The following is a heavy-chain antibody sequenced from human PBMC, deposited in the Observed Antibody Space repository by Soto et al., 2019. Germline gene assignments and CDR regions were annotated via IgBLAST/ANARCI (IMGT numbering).Heavy chain of an antibody. CDR2: ISYDGSNK. Sequence: QVQLVESGGGVVQPGRSLRLSCAASGFTFSSYGMHWVRQAPGKGLERVAVISYDGSNKYYADSVKGRFTISRDNSKNTLYLQMNSLRAEDTAVYYCAKLGGRRGYEYYGMDVWGQGTTVTVSS. CDR1: GFTFSSYG. V-gene: IGHV3-30*18. D-gene: IGHD1-26*01. CDR3: AKLGGRRGYEYYGMDV. J-gene: IGHJ6*02.